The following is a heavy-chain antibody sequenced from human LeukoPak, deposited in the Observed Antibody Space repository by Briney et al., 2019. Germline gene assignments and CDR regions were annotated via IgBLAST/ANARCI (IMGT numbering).Heavy chain of an antibody. V-gene: IGHV3-74*01. CDR2: INSDGSST. CDR1: GFTISSYW. Sequence: QPGGSLRLSCAASGFTISSYWMNWVRQAPGKGLVWVSRINSDGSSTSYADSVEGRFTISRDNAKNTLYLQMNSLRAEDTAVYYCARDRVIYADYLYYFDYWGQGTLVTVSS. CDR3: ARDRVIYADYLYYFDY. J-gene: IGHJ4*02. D-gene: IGHD4-17*01.